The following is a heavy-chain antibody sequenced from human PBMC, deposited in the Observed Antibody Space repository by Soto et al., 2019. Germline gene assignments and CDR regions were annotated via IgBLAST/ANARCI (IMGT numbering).Heavy chain of an antibody. CDR2: LIPIRSTA. J-gene: IGHJ4*02. D-gene: IGHD6-19*01. V-gene: IGHV1-69*13. CDR1: GGAFSTDA. CDR3: ARASGYVSGWYHDY. Sequence: SVKVPCKASGGAFSTDAISWVRQAPGQGLEWMGGLIPIRSTAHDAQKFQGRVTITADESTNTAYMDLSSLRSDDTAVYYCARASGYVSGWYHDYWGQGTRVTVSS.